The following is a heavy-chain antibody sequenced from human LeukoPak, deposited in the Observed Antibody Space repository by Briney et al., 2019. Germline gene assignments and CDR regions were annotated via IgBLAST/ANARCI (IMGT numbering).Heavy chain of an antibody. J-gene: IGHJ2*01. CDR2: INHDGSKK. CDR3: ARARGDGYQWYFDL. D-gene: IGHD5-24*01. V-gene: IGHV3-7*01. Sequence: PAGSLRLSCAASGFTFSSYWMNWVRQAPGKGLEWVANINHDGSKKNYVDFVKGRFTISRDNAKNSLDLQMNSLRAEDTAMYYCARARGDGYQWYFDLWGRGTLVT. CDR1: GFTFSSYW.